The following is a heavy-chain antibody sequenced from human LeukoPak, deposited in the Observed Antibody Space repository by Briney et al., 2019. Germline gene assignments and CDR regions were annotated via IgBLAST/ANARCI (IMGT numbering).Heavy chain of an antibody. CDR3: TTDSRATTATLDY. Sequence: GGSLRLSCAASGFTFSNAWMSWVRQAPGKGLEWVGRIKSKTDSGTTDYAAPVKGRFTISRDDSKNTLYLQVNSLKTEDTAVYYCTTDSRATTATLDYWGQGTLVTVSS. V-gene: IGHV3-15*01. D-gene: IGHD1-26*01. J-gene: IGHJ4*02. CDR2: IKSKTDSGTT. CDR1: GFTFSNAW.